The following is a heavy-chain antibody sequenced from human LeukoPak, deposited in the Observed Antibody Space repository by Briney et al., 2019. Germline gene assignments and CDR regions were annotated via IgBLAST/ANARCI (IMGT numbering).Heavy chain of an antibody. CDR2: INHSGST. J-gene: IGHJ4*02. CDR1: GGSFSGYY. CDR3: ARVLYHYDSSGYYAY. V-gene: IGHV4-34*01. D-gene: IGHD3-22*01. Sequence: SETLSLTCAVYGGSFSGYYWSWIRQPPGKGLEWIGEINHSGSTNYNPSLKSRVTISVDTSKNQFSLKLSSVTAADTAVYYCARVLYHYDSSGYYAYWGQGTLVTVSS.